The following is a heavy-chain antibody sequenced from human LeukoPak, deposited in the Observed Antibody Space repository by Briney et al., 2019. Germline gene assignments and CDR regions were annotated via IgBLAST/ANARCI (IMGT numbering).Heavy chain of an antibody. J-gene: IGHJ6*04. V-gene: IGHV3-30*18. CDR2: ILYDGSNK. CDR3: AKDHLYCSGGSCYSYYYGMDV. CDR1: GFTFSSYG. D-gene: IGHD2-15*01. Sequence: GGSLRLSCATSGFTFSSYGMHCVRQAPGKGLEWVAVILYDGSNKYYADSMKGRFTISRDNSKNTLYLQMNSLRAEDTAVYYCAKDHLYCSGGSCYSYYYGMDVWGKGTTVTVSS.